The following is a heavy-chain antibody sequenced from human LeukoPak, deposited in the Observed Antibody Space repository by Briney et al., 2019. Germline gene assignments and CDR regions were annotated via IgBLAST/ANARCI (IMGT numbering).Heavy chain of an antibody. V-gene: IGHV1-69*13. CDR3: ARIRSSSWYDYYYYGMDV. J-gene: IGHJ6*02. Sequence: SVKVSCKASGGTFSSYAISWVRQAPGQGLEWMGGIIPIFGTANYAQKFQGRVTITADESTSTAYMELSSLRSEDTAVYYCARIRSSSWYDYYYYGMDVWGQGTTVTVSS. CDR1: GGTFSSYA. CDR2: IIPIFGTA. D-gene: IGHD6-13*01.